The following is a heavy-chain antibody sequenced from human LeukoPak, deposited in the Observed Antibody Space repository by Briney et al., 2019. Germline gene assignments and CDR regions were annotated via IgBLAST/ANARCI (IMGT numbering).Heavy chain of an antibody. D-gene: IGHD3-16*01. Sequence: PSETPSLTCTVSGGSISSYYWNWIRQPPGKGLEWIGEIYHTGGTNYNPSLKSRVTISIDKSKKDFSLKLSSVTAADTAVYYCARGGDDLGDYFDYWGQGALVTVSS. CDR2: IYHTGGT. J-gene: IGHJ4*02. CDR3: ARGGDDLGDYFDY. V-gene: IGHV4-59*12. CDR1: GGSISSYY.